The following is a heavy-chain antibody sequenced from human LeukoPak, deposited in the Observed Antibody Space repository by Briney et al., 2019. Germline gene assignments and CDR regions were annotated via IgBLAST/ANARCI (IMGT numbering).Heavy chain of an antibody. CDR3: ARHRLHRLYYDSNGYYHDAFDI. D-gene: IGHD3-22*01. CDR1: GGTFSSYA. CDR2: IIPSFGTA. Sequence: GASVKVSCKASGGTFSSYAISWVRQAPGQGLEWMGGIIPSFGTANYAQKFQGRVTITADKSTSTAYMELSSLRSEDTAVYYCARHRLHRLYYDSNGYYHDAFDIWGQGTMVTVSS. V-gene: IGHV1-69*06. J-gene: IGHJ3*02.